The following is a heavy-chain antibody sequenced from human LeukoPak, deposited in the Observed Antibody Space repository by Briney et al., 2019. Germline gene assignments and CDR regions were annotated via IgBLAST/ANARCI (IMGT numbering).Heavy chain of an antibody. D-gene: IGHD3-22*01. CDR1: GFTFSSYG. Sequence: PGGSLRLSCAASGFTFSSYGMSWVRQAPGKGLEWVSAISGSGRSTYHADSVKGRFTISRDNSKNTLYLQMNSLRAEDTAVYYCAKLGYYLDYWGQGTLVTVSS. CDR2: ISGSGRST. V-gene: IGHV3-23*01. J-gene: IGHJ4*02. CDR3: AKLGYYLDY.